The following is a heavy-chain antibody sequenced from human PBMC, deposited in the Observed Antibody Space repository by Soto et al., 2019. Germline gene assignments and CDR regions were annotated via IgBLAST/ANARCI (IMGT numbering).Heavy chain of an antibody. CDR3: ARQGGWFDP. CDR1: GGSIRSYY. J-gene: IGHJ5*02. CDR2: IYYSGST. Sequence: QVQLQESGPGLVKPSETLSLTCTVSGGSIRSYYWSWIRQPPGKGLEWIGSIYYSGSTNYNPSLKSRGTISVDTSKNQFSLKLNSVTAADTAVYYCARQGGWFDPWGQGTLVTVSS. D-gene: IGHD1-26*01. V-gene: IGHV4-59*08.